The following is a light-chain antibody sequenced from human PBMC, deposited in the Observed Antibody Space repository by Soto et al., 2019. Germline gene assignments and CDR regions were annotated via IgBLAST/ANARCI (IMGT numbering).Light chain of an antibody. V-gene: IGKV3-20*01. CDR1: QSVSAGY. CDR3: HQYHSSPWT. J-gene: IGKJ1*01. Sequence: EIVLTQSPGTLSLSPGERATLSCRASQSVSAGYLAWYQQKPGQAPRLLVYGASTRASGIPDRFSGGGSGTDFTLIISRLEPEDFAVYFCHQYHSSPWTFGQGTKVDIK. CDR2: GAS.